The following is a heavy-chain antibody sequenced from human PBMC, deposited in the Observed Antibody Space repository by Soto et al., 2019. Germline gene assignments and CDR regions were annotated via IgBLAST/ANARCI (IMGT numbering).Heavy chain of an antibody. V-gene: IGHV1-69*13. CDR2: IIPIFGTA. J-gene: IGHJ4*02. D-gene: IGHD3-10*01. CDR3: AREGDYYGVPGKSVYFDY. CDR1: GATFSSYT. Sequence: SVKVSCKASGATFSSYTISWVRQAPGQGLKLMGGIIPIFGTANYAQKFQGRVTITADESTSRAYMELGSLRSEDTAVYYWAREGDYYGVPGKSVYFDYWGQGTLVTVYS.